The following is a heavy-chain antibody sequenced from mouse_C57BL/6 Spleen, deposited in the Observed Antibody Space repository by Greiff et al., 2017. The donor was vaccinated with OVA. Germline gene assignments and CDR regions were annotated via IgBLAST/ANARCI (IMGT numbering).Heavy chain of an antibody. Sequence: VQLQQSGPELVKPGASVKISCKASGYSFTDYNMNWVKQSNGKSLEWIGVINPNYGTTSYNQKFKGKATLTVDQSSSTAYMQLNSLTSDDSAVYYCARRDYGSSYGAMDYWGQGTSVTVSS. V-gene: IGHV1-39*01. CDR1: GYSFTDYN. CDR3: ARRDYGSSYGAMDY. J-gene: IGHJ4*01. D-gene: IGHD1-1*01. CDR2: INPNYGTT.